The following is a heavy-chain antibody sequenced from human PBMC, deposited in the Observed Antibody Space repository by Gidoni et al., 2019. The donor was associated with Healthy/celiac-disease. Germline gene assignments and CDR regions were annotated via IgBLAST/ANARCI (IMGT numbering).Heavy chain of an antibody. Sequence: QVQLVESGGCVVQPGRSLSLSCAASGFPFSSYAMHWVRQAPGKGLEWVAVISYDGSNKYYADSVKGRFTISRDNYKNTLYLQMNSLRAEDTAVYYCARVAGFVVVPDYYFDYWGQGTLVTVSS. J-gene: IGHJ4*02. CDR1: GFPFSSYA. D-gene: IGHD2-2*01. CDR2: ISYDGSNK. CDR3: ARVAGFVVVPDYYFDY. V-gene: IGHV3-30-3*01.